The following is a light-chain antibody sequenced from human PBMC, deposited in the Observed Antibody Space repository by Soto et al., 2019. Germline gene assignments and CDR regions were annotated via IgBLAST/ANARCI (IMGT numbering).Light chain of an antibody. CDR2: DVS. V-gene: IGLV2-14*01. CDR1: SSDVGGYNY. CDR3: SSYTSSSTPNV. Sequence: QSALTQPASVSGSPGQSITISCTGTSSDVGGYNYVSWYQQHPGKAPKLMIYDVSNRPSGGSNRFSGSKSGNTASLTISGLQAEDEADYYCSSYTSSSTPNVFGTGTKLTVL. J-gene: IGLJ1*01.